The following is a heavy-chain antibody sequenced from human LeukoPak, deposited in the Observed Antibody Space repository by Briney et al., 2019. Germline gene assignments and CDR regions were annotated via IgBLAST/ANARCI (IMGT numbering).Heavy chain of an antibody. D-gene: IGHD2-2*01. Sequence: GGSLRLSCAASGFTFSSYGMHWVRQAPGKGLEWVAFIRYDGSNKYYADSVKGRFTISRDNSKNTLYLQMNSLRAEDTAVYYCAKVGQCSSTSCHHLFDYWGQGTPVTVSS. CDR3: AKVGQCSSTSCHHLFDY. CDR2: IRYDGSNK. CDR1: GFTFSSYG. V-gene: IGHV3-30*02. J-gene: IGHJ4*02.